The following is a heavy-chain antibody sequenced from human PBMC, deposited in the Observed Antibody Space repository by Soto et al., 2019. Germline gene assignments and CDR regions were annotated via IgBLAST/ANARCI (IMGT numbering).Heavy chain of an antibody. Sequence: QPLSLTCAISGDSVSSTSTAWSWIRQSPSRGLEWLGRTYYRSEWYSDYAVSVKSRITINPDTSKNQFSLQLNSVTPEDTAVYYCARGSYYSGWVWGQGTLVTVSS. J-gene: IGHJ4*02. CDR3: ARGSYYSGWV. D-gene: IGHD6-19*01. V-gene: IGHV6-1*01. CDR2: TYYRSEWYS. CDR1: GDSVSSTSTA.